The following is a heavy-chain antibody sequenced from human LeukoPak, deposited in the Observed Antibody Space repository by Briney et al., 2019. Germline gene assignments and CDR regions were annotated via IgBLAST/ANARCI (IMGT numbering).Heavy chain of an antibody. CDR3: ARDGLGNYGDLFDY. D-gene: IGHD4-17*01. V-gene: IGHV7-4-1*02. Sequence: ASVNVSCKASGYSFTSYAMNWVRQAPGQGLEWMGWINTNTGNPTYAQGFTGRFVFSLDTPVSTAYLQISSLKAEDTAVYYCARDGLGNYGDLFDYWGQGTLVTVSS. CDR2: INTNTGNP. J-gene: IGHJ4*02. CDR1: GYSFTSYA.